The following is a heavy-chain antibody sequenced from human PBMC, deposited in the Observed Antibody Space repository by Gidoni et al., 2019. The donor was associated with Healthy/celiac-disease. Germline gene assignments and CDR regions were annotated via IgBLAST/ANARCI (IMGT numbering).Heavy chain of an antibody. CDR2: INHSGST. CDR3: ATRPYGDYGYYYYGMDV. CDR1: GGSFSGYY. D-gene: IGHD4-17*01. V-gene: IGHV4-34*01. Sequence: QVQLQQWGAGLLKPSETLSLTCAVYGGSFSGYYWSWIRQPPGKGLEWIGEINHSGSTNYNPSLKSRVTISVDTSKNQFSLKLSSVTAADTAVYYCATRPYGDYGYYYYGMDVWGQGTTVTVSS. J-gene: IGHJ6*02.